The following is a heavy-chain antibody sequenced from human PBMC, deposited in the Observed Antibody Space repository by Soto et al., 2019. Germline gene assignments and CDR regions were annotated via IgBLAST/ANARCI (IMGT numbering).Heavy chain of an antibody. V-gene: IGHV4-34*01. Sequence: SETLSLTCAVYGGSFCGYYWSWIRQPPGKGLEWIGEINHSGSTNYNPSLKSRVTISVDTSKNQFSLKLSSVTAADTAVYYCGRGYSQYFVPTTSFFDSWGQGTLVPVSS. CDR3: GRGYSQYFVPTTSFFDS. CDR2: INHSGST. CDR1: GGSFCGYY. D-gene: IGHD5-12*01. J-gene: IGHJ4*02.